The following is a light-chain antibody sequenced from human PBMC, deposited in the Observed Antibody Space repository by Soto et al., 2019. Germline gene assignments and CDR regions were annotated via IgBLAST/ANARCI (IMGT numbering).Light chain of an antibody. CDR1: QSISSY. CDR3: QQSHSTPLT. CDR2: TAS. J-gene: IGKJ3*01. V-gene: IGKV1-39*01. Sequence: DIPMTQSPSSLSASVGDRVTITCRASQSISSYLNWYQQKPGNAPKLLIYTASILQTGVPSRFSGSGSGTDFTLTISSLQPADFATYYCQQSHSTPLTFGPGTKVDIQ.